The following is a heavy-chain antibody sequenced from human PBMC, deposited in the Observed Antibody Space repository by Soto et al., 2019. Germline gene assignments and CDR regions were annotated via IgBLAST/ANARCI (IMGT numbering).Heavy chain of an antibody. CDR3: AKAYFVWSSEEPYYFDY. D-gene: IGHD3-16*01. CDR2: ISGSGGRS. CDR1: GFTFSNYA. V-gene: IGHV3-23*01. J-gene: IGHJ4*02. Sequence: EVQLLDSGGGLVQPGGSLRLSCAASGFTFSNYAMTWVRQGPGKGLEWVSGISGSGGRSYYADSVKGLLTISRDNSKSTLYLQMNRLRAEDTAVYYCAKAYFVWSSEEPYYFDYWGQGALVTVSS.